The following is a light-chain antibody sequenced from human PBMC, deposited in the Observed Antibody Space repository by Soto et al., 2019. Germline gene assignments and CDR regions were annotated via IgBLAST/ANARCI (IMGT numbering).Light chain of an antibody. J-gene: IGLJ2*01. Sequence: QSALIQPASVSGSRGQSITISCTGASSDVGGYNYVSWYQQFPGRAPKVMIYEVTNRPSGVSNRFSGSKSGNTASLTISGLQAEDEADYYCCSYAGSSNVVFGGGTKLTVL. CDR3: CSYAGSSNVV. V-gene: IGLV2-14*01. CDR1: SSDVGGYNY. CDR2: EVT.